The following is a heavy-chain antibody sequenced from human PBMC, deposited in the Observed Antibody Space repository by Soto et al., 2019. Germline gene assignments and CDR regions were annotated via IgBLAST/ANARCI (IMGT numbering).Heavy chain of an antibody. CDR1: GFTFTTYW. CDR3: ARGSHFFDY. Sequence: WGSLRLSCAASGFTFTTYWMSWVRQAPGKGLEWVATIKHDGSEKYYMDSVKGRFTISRDNATKSLFLQMNSLSAEDTAVYYCARGSHFFDYWGQGALVTVSS. CDR2: IKHDGSEK. V-gene: IGHV3-7*01. J-gene: IGHJ4*02.